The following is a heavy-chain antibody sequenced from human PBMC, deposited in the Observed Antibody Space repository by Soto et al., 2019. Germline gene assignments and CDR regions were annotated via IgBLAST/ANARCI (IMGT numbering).Heavy chain of an antibody. J-gene: IGHJ3*02. Sequence: PGGSLRLSCAASGFTFDDYGMSWVRQAPGKGLEWVSGINWNGGSTGYADSVKGRFTISRDNAKNSLYLQMNSLRAEDTALYYCARDRYYDSSGYYQANDAFDIWGQGTMVTVSS. CDR2: INWNGGST. V-gene: IGHV3-20*04. CDR1: GFTFDDYG. CDR3: ARDRYYDSSGYYQANDAFDI. D-gene: IGHD3-22*01.